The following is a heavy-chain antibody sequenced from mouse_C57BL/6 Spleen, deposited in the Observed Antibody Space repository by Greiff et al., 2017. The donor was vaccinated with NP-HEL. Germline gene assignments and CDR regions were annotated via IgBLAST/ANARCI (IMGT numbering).Heavy chain of an antibody. CDR2: ISSGGSYT. CDR3: ARHVTTVGYYFDY. Sequence: EVQRVESGGDLVKPGGSLKLSCAASGFTFSSYGMSWVRQTPDKRLEWVATISSGGSYTYYPDSVKGRFTISRDNAKNTLYLQMSSLKSEDTAMYYCARHVTTVGYYFDYWGQGTTLTVSS. D-gene: IGHD1-1*01. CDR1: GFTFSSYG. V-gene: IGHV5-6*01. J-gene: IGHJ2*01.